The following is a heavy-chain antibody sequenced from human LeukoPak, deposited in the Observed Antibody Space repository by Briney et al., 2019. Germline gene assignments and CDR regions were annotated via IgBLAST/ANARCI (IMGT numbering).Heavy chain of an antibody. D-gene: IGHD6-13*01. V-gene: IGHV3-23*01. CDR2: ISGSGGST. Sequence: PGGSLRLSCAASGFTFSSYAMSWVRQAPGKGLEWVSAISGSGGSTYYADSVKGRFTISRDNSKNTLYLQMNSLRAEDTAVYYCAKDSAEYSSSWSYFDYWGRGTLVTVSS. J-gene: IGHJ4*02. CDR1: GFTFSSYA. CDR3: AKDSAEYSSSWSYFDY.